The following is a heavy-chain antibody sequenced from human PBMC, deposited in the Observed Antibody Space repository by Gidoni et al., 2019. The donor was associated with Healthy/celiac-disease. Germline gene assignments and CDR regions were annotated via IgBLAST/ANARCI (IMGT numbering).Heavy chain of an antibody. V-gene: IGHV3-23*01. CDR3: AKDLSGDSSGPDAFDI. Sequence: EVQLLESGVGLVQPGGSLSLSCAASGFTFSSYAMSWVRQAPGKGLEWVSAISGSGGRTDYADSVKGRFTISRDNSKNTLYLQMNSLRAEDTAVYYCAKDLSGDSSGPDAFDIWGQGTMVTVSS. CDR2: ISGSGGRT. D-gene: IGHD3-22*01. J-gene: IGHJ3*02. CDR1: GFTFSSYA.